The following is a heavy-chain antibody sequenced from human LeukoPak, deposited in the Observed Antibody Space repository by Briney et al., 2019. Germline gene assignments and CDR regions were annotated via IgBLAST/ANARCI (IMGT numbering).Heavy chain of an antibody. J-gene: IGHJ6*02. Sequence: SETLSLTCTVSGASVSRFYWNWIRQPPGKGLEWIGSMYYSGTTNYDPSFKSRVTISLDTSKNEFSLRLKSLTAADTAVYYCAGQVGARIRYYYTSGLDVWGQGTTVAVSS. CDR3: AGQVGARIRYYYTSGLDV. CDR2: MYYSGTT. V-gene: IGHV4-59*02. D-gene: IGHD1-26*01. CDR1: GASVSRFY.